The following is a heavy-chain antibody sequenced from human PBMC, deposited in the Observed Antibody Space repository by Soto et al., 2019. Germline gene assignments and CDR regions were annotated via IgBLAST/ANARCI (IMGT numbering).Heavy chain of an antibody. CDR2: IYESGDIKYA. Sequence: PSETLSLTCAVSGGSITSSNWWSWVRQTPGKGLEWIAKIYESGDIKYANYNPSLESRVTISLDKSNNHFSLNVTSVTAADTAVYYCAKGGDISGWGGGLSWFDPWGPGTLVTVSS. J-gene: IGHJ5*02. D-gene: IGHD6-19*01. V-gene: IGHV4-4*02. CDR3: AKGGDISGWGGGLSWFDP. CDR1: GGSITSSNW.